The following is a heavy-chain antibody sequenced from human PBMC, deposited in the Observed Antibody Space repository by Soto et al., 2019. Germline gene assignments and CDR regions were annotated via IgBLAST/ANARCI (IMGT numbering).Heavy chain of an antibody. J-gene: IGHJ3*02. V-gene: IGHV4-59*01. CDR3: ARDRRYYDFWSGPLDAFDI. Sequence: ASETLSLTCTVSGGSISSYYWSWIRQPPGKGLEWIGYIYYSGSTNYNPSLKSRVTISVDTSKNQFSLKLSSVTAADTAVYYCARDRRYYDFWSGPLDAFDIWGQGTMVTVSS. CDR1: GGSISSYY. CDR2: IYYSGST. D-gene: IGHD3-3*01.